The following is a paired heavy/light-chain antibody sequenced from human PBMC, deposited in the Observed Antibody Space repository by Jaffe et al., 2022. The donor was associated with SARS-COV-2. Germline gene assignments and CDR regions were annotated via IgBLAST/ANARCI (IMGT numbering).Heavy chain of an antibody. V-gene: IGHV4-34*01. J-gene: IGHJ6*02. D-gene: IGHD1-26*01. CDR3: ARGQVIVGATRRMSYYYGMDV. CDR2: INHSEST. CDR1: GGSFSGYY. Sequence: QVQLQQWGAGLLKPSETLSLTCAVYGGSFSGYYWSWIRQPPGKGLEWIGEINHSESTNYNPSLKSRVIISVDMSKNQFSLKLNSVTAADTAVYYCARGQVIVGATRRMSYYYGMDVWGQGTTVTVSS.
Light chain of an antibody. V-gene: IGLV1-40*01. CDR3: QSYDSSLSWV. J-gene: IGLJ3*02. CDR2: GNT. CDR1: SSNIGAGYD. Sequence: QSVLTQPPSVSGAPGQRVTISCTGSSSNIGAGYDVHWYQQLPGTAPKLLIYGNTNRPSGVPDRFSGSKSGTSASLAITGLQAEDEADYYCQSYDSSLSWVFGGGTKLTVL.